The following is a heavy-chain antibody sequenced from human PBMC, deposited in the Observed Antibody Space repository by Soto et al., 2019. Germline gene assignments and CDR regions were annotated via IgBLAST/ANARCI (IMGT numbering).Heavy chain of an antibody. D-gene: IGHD4-17*01. J-gene: IGHJ4*02. CDR3: AKDHLTTTVTTVGY. V-gene: IGHV3-30*18. CDR2: ISYHGSDK. Sequence: QVQLVESGGGVVQPGRSLRLSCAASGFTFSNYGMHWVRQAPGKGLEWVAVISYHGSDKYYADSVKGRFPISRDNSKNTLYLQMDSLRAEDTAVYYCAKDHLTTTVTTVGYWGQGILVTVSS. CDR1: GFTFSNYG.